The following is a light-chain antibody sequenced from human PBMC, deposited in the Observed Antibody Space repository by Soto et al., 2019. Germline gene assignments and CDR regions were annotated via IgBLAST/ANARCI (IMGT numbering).Light chain of an antibody. Sequence: IQMTHSPSTLSASLGDSVTITCRASQSISSWLAWYQQKPGKAPKLLIYDASRLESGVPSRFSGSVSGTEFTLTISSLPPDDFATYYCQQYITYSTFGQGTRLEI. CDR2: DAS. J-gene: IGKJ5*01. V-gene: IGKV1-5*01. CDR3: QQYITYST. CDR1: QSISSW.